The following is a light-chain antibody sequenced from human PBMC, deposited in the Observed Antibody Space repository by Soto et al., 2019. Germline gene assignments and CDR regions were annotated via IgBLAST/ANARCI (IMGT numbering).Light chain of an antibody. CDR1: SSDVGGYNY. J-gene: IGLJ1*01. Sequence: QSALTQPPSASGSPGQSVTISCTGTSSDVGGYNYVSWYQQHPGEAPKLMIYEVSKRPSGVPDRFSGSKSGNSASLTVSGLQAEDEADYYCSSYAGSNNFCVFGTGTKVTVL. V-gene: IGLV2-8*01. CDR3: SSYAGSNNFCV. CDR2: EVS.